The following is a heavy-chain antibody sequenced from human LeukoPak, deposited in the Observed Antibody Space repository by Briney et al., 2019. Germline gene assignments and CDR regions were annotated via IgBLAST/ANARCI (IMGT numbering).Heavy chain of an antibody. CDR1: GDSISSYY. CDR2: IYYSGST. J-gene: IGHJ6*02. CDR3: ARDVSAPGYYGMDV. Sequence: SETLSLTCTVSGDSISSYYWSWIQQPPGKGLEWIGYIYYSGSTNYNPSLKSRVTISLDTSKNQFSLKVSSVTAADTAIYYCARDVSAPGYYGMDVWGQGTTVTVSS. D-gene: IGHD3-3*02. V-gene: IGHV4-59*01.